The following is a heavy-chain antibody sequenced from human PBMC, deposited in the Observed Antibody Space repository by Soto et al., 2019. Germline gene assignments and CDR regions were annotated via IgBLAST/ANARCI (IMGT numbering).Heavy chain of an antibody. CDR3: ARPPSHSYYYGMDV. J-gene: IGHJ6*02. CDR2: IMPSFGTA. Sequence: QVQLVQSGAEVKKPGSSVKVSCKASGGTFSSYAISWVRQAPGQGLEWMGGIMPSFGTANYAQKFQGRVTITAEESTGTGYMELSSLRSEDTAVYYLARPPSHSYYYGMDVWGQGTTVTVSS. V-gene: IGHV1-69*12. CDR1: GGTFSSYA.